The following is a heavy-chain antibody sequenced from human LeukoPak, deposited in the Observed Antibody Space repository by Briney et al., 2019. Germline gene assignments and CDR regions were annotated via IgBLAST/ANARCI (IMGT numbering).Heavy chain of an antibody. V-gene: IGHV3-30*04. CDR1: GFTFSSYA. J-gene: IGHJ6*03. CDR2: ISYDGSNK. CDR3: AKDWWDSSGQYYYYYMDV. Sequence: PGGSLRLSCAASGFTFSSYAMHWVRQAPGKGLEWVAVISYDGSNKYYADSVKGRFTISRDNSKNTLYLQMNSLRAEDTAVYYCAKDWWDSSGQYYYYYMDVWGKGTTVTISS. D-gene: IGHD6-19*01.